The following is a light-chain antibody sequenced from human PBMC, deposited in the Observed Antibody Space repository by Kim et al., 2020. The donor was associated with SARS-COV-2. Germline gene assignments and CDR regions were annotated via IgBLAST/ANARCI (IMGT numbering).Light chain of an antibody. CDR2: EVT. CDR1: SSDVGGYTL. Sequence: QSVLTQPASVSGSPGQSITISCAGTSSDVGGYTLVSWYQQHPGKAPRLMIFEVTKRPSGVSYRFSGSKSGNTASLTISGLQAEDEADYHCCSFAGSGTWVFGGGTKLTVL. CDR3: CSFAGSGTWV. J-gene: IGLJ3*02. V-gene: IGLV2-23*02.